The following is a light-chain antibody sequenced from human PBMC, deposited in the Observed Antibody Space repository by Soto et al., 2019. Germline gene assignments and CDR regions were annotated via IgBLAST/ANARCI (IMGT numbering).Light chain of an antibody. CDR2: EVS. Sequence: QSVLTQPASVSGSPGQSITISCIGTSGDVGAYNYVSWYQQLPGKAPKLMIYEVSNRPSGISTRFSGSKSGNTASLTISGLQTEDEADYYCNSRASGTTYVFGTGTKVTVL. J-gene: IGLJ1*01. CDR3: NSRASGTTYV. V-gene: IGLV2-14*01. CDR1: SGDVGAYNY.